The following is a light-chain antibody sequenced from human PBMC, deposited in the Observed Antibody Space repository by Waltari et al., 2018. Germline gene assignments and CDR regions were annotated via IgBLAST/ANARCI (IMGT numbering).Light chain of an antibody. Sequence: SVLTQPPSLSAAPGQRVTISCSGSHSNIGIHYVSWYQQFPGAAPKLLIYENNRRPPGIPDRFSGSKSDTSATLDISGLQTGDEAHYYCGTWDSSLSDGRLFGGGTKLTVL. V-gene: IGLV1-51*02. CDR1: HSNIGIHY. CDR3: GTWDSSLSDGRL. CDR2: ENN. J-gene: IGLJ3*02.